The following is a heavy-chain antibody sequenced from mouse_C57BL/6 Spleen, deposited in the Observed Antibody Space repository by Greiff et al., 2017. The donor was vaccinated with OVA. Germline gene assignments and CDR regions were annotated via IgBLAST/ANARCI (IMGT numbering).Heavy chain of an antibody. Sequence: QVQLQQSGAELVRPGASVTLSCKASGYTFTDYEMHWVKQTPVHGLEWIGAIDPETGGTAYNQKFKGKAILTADNSSSTAYMELRSLTSEDSAVYYCTRNWYYAMDYWGQGTSVTVSS. D-gene: IGHD4-1*01. CDR3: TRNWYYAMDY. CDR2: IDPETGGT. CDR1: GYTFTDYE. V-gene: IGHV1-15*01. J-gene: IGHJ4*01.